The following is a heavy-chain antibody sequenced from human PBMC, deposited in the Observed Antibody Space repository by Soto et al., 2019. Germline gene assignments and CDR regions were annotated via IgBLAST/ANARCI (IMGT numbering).Heavy chain of an antibody. D-gene: IGHD6-19*01. J-gene: IGHJ4*02. Sequence: GGSPRLSCAASGFTFSSYAMSWVRQAPGKGLEWVSTISGSGGSTYYADSLKGRFTISRDNSKNTLFLQMSSQRAEDTAVYYCAKEAVSGWYYFDYWGPGTLVTVSS. CDR1: GFTFSSYA. V-gene: IGHV3-23*01. CDR2: ISGSGGST. CDR3: AKEAVSGWYYFDY.